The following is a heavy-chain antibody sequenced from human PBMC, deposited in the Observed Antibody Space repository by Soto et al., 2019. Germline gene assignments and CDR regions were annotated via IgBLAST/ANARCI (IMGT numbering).Heavy chain of an antibody. J-gene: IGHJ4*02. CDR2: IYYSGST. CDR1: GGSISSGGYY. V-gene: IGHV4-31*03. Sequence: SETLSLTCTVSGGSISSGGYYWSWIRQHPGKGLEWIGYIYYSGSTYYNPSLKSRVTISVDTSKNQFSLKLSSVTAADTAVYYWARVDFWSGYKFDYWGPGTLVTVSS. CDR3: ARVDFWSGYKFDY. D-gene: IGHD3-3*01.